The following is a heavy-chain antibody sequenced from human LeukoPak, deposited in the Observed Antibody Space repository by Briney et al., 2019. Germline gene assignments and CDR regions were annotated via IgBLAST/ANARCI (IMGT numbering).Heavy chain of an antibody. CDR1: GFTFSNYA. J-gene: IGHJ3*02. D-gene: IGHD2-21*02. CDR2: IGGRDSGT. V-gene: IGHV3-23*01. Sequence: GGSLRLSCVASGFTFSNYAMIWVRQTPGKGLEWVSAIGGRDSGTYYTDSVKGRFTISRDNSKNTLYLQMNSPRAEDTAVYYCARQKYCGGDCYGLDTLDTWGQGTMVTVSS. CDR3: ARQKYCGGDCYGLDTLDT.